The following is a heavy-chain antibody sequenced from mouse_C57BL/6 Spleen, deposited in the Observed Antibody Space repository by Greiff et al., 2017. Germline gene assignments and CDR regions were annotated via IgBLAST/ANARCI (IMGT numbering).Heavy chain of an antibody. D-gene: IGHD2-5*01. CDR2: IDPSDSET. CDR3: ARRYSNYAMDY. J-gene: IGHJ4*01. CDR1: GYTFTSYW. V-gene: IGHV1-52*01. Sequence: VQLQQPGAELVRPGSSVKLSCKASGYTFTSYWMHWVKQRPIQGLEWIGNIDPSDSETHYNQKFKDKATLTVDKSSSTAYMQLSSLTSEDSAVYSCARRYSNYAMDYWGQGTSVTVSS.